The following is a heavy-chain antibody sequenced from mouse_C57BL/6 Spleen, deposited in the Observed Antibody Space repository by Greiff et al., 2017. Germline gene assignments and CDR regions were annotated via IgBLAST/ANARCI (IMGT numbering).Heavy chain of an antibody. CDR2: IDPSDSYT. D-gene: IGHD4-1*01. J-gene: IGHJ3*01. Sequence: QVQLQQSGAELVMPGASVKLSCKASGYTFTSYWMHWVKQRPGQGLEWIGEIDPSDSYTNYNQKFKGKSTLTVDKSSSTAYMQLSSLTSEDSAVYYCSRWDSGGFAYWGQGTLVTVSA. CDR1: GYTFTSYW. V-gene: IGHV1-69*01. CDR3: SRWDSGGFAY.